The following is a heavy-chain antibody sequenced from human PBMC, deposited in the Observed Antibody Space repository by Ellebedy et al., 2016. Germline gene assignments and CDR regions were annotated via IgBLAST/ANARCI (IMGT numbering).Heavy chain of an antibody. D-gene: IGHD3-10*01. V-gene: IGHV1-2*02. CDR1: GYTFAVFY. Sequence: ASVKVSCXASGYTFAVFYIHWVRQAPGQGPEWMGWINVNSGETNYAPKFQGRVTMTGDTSISTAYMELSGLRSDDTAVYYCARSELLFYGMDVWGQGTTVTVSS. J-gene: IGHJ6*02. CDR2: INVNSGET. CDR3: ARSELLFYGMDV.